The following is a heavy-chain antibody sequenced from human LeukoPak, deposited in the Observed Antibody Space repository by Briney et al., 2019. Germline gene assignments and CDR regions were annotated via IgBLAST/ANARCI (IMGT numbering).Heavy chain of an antibody. J-gene: IGHJ4*02. Sequence: SETLSLTCAVYGGSFSGYYWSWIRQPPGKGLEWIGEIDHSGSTNYNPSLKSRVTIPVDTSKNKFSLKLSPVTAADTAIYYCARRGYYGWGSVYWGQGTLVTVSS. CDR2: IDHSGST. D-gene: IGHD3-10*01. CDR3: ARRGYYGWGSVY. V-gene: IGHV4-34*01. CDR1: GGSFSGYY.